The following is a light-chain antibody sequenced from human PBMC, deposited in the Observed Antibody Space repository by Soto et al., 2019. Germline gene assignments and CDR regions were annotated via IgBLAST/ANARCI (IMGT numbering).Light chain of an antibody. CDR3: QQYDDWPRT. V-gene: IGKV3-15*01. J-gene: IGKJ1*01. CDR2: GAS. Sequence: EIVMTQSPATLSVSPGERVSLSCRPSRSVSSNLAWYQHKPGQAPRLLIHGASTRAAAISARFSGSGSVTEFTLTISSLQSEDFAVYFCQQYDDWPRTFGQGTKVEIK. CDR1: RSVSSN.